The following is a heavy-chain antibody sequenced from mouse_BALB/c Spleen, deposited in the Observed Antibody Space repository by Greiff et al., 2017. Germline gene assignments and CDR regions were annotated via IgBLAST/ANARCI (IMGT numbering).Heavy chain of an antibody. V-gene: IGHV5-17*02. D-gene: IGHD1-1*01. CDR3: ARDYTTVVD. CDR2: ISSGSSTI. Sequence: EVQLVESGGGLVQPGGSRKLSCAASGFTFSSFGMHWVRQAPEKGLEWVAYISSGSSTIYYADTVKGRFTISRDNAKNTLYLQMSSLKSEDTAMYYCARDYTTVVDWGQGTLVTVSA. CDR1: GFTFSSFG. J-gene: IGHJ3*01.